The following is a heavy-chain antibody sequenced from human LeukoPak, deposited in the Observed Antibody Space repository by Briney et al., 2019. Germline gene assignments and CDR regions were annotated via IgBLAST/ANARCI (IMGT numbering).Heavy chain of an antibody. Sequence: PSETLSLTCAVYGGSFSGYYWSWIRQHPGKGLEWIGYIYYSGSTYYNPSLKSRVTISVDTSKNQFSLKLSSVTAADTAVYYCARENYGDYVGAFDIWGQGTMVTVSS. CDR2: IYYSGST. J-gene: IGHJ3*02. CDR3: ARENYGDYVGAFDI. D-gene: IGHD4-17*01. V-gene: IGHV4-31*11. CDR1: GGSFSGYY.